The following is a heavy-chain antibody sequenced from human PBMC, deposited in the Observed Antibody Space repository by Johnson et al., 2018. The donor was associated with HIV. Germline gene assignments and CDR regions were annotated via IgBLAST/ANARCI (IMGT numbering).Heavy chain of an antibody. Sequence: VHLVESGGGVVRPGESLRLSSVASGFTFDDYGMRCVRQPPGKGLEWVSVIYIGGSTYYADSVKGRFTISRDNSKNTLYLQMNSLRAEDTAVYYCALGGSWYAFDIWGQGTMVTVSS. D-gene: IGHD2-15*01. J-gene: IGHJ3*02. CDR2: IYIGGST. V-gene: IGHV3-66*01. CDR3: ALGGSWYAFDI. CDR1: GFTFDDYG.